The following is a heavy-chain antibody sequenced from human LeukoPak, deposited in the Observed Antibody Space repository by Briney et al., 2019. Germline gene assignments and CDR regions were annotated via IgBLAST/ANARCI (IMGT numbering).Heavy chain of an antibody. V-gene: IGHV3-21*06. J-gene: IGHJ4*02. D-gene: IGHD2-2*02. Sequence: GGSLRLSCAASGFTFSSYEMNWVRQAPGKGLEWVSSISSASSHIYYADSVQGRFTISRDNTKNSLFLQMNSLRAEDTAVYYCASTFAAPAIRWEYYDYWGQGSLVTVSS. CDR2: ISSASSHI. CDR1: GFTFSSYE. CDR3: ASTFAAPAIRWEYYDY.